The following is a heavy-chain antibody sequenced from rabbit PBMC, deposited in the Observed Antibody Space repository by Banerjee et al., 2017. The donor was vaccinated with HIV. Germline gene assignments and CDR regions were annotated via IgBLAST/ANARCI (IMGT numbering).Heavy chain of an antibody. CDR1: GFTLSSYW. CDR3: ARDAGYAGSNL. CDR2: IYAGDGST. J-gene: IGHJ4*01. V-gene: IGHV1S45*01. D-gene: IGHD4-2*01. Sequence: QEQLEESGGGLVKPEGSLTLTCTASGFTLSSYWICWVRQAPGKGPEWIACIYAGDGSTDYASWAKGRFTISKTSSTTVTLQMTSLTAADTATYFCARDAGYAGSNLWGPGTLVTVS.